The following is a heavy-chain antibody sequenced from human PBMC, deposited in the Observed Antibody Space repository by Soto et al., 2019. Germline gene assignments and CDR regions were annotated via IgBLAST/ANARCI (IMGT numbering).Heavy chain of an antibody. V-gene: IGHV4-31*03. CDR3: ARVRSTDYITMVRGDYYFDY. CDR1: GGSISSGGYY. Sequence: QVQLQESGPGLVKPSQTLSLTCTVSGGSISSGGYYWSWIRQHPGKGLEWIGYIYYSGSTYYNPSLKSRVTISVDTSKNQFSLKLSSVTAADTAVYYCARVRSTDYITMVRGDYYFDYWGQGTLVTVSS. D-gene: IGHD3-10*01. CDR2: IYYSGST. J-gene: IGHJ4*02.